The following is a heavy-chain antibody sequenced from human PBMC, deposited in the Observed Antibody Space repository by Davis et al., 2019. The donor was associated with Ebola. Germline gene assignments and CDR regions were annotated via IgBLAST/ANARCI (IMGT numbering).Heavy chain of an antibody. CDR3: ARWGLRGNYDSWSGSDYYFDY. Sequence: GESLKISCAASGFTFSYYAMNWVRQAPGKGLEWVANIKTDGSEEQYVDSVKGRFSMSRDNAKNSLSLQLDSLRDEDTAVYYCARWGLRGNYDSWSGSDYYFDYWGQGTLVIVSS. CDR1: GFTFSYYA. D-gene: IGHD3-3*01. V-gene: IGHV3-7*01. CDR2: IKTDGSEE. J-gene: IGHJ4*02.